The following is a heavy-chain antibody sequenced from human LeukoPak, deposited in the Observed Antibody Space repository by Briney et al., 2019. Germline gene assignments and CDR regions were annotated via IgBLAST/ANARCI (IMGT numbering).Heavy chain of an antibody. Sequence: TPSETLSLTCTVSGGSVSSGSYYWSWIRQPPGKGLEWIGYIYYSGSTNYNPSLKSRVTISVDTSKNQFSLKLSSVTAADTAVYCCARENWNYLAGFDYWGQGTLVTVSS. D-gene: IGHD1-7*01. V-gene: IGHV4-61*01. CDR2: IYYSGST. J-gene: IGHJ4*02. CDR3: ARENWNYLAGFDY. CDR1: GGSVSSGSYY.